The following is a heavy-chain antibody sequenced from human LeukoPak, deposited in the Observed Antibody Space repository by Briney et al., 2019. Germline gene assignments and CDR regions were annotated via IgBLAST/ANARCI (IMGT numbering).Heavy chain of an antibody. D-gene: IGHD1-26*01. J-gene: IGHJ3*02. CDR3: TRHDSDRYPVVGAPWGAFDI. CDR2: IYPGDSDT. Sequence: GESLKISCKAFGYSFASYWIGWVRQMPGKGLEWMGIIYPGDSDTRHSPSFQGQVTISADKSISTAYLQWSSLKASDSAIYYCTRHDSDRYPVVGAPWGAFDIWGQGTMVTVSS. V-gene: IGHV5-51*01. CDR1: GYSFASYW.